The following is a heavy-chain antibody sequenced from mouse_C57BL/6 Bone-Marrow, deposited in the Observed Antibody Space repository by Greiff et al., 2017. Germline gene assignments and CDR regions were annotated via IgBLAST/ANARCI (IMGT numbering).Heavy chain of an antibody. V-gene: IGHV1-39*01. D-gene: IGHD1-1*01. CDR3: SIYYYGSSYGWFAY. CDR1: GYSFTDYN. CDR2: INPNYGTT. Sequence: EVKLQESGPELVKPGASVKISCKASGYSFTDYNMNWVKQSNGKSLEWIGVINPNYGTTSYNQKFKGKATLTVDPSSSTAYMQLNSLTTEDAAVYYWSIYYYGSSYGWFAYWGQGTLVTVSA. J-gene: IGHJ3*01.